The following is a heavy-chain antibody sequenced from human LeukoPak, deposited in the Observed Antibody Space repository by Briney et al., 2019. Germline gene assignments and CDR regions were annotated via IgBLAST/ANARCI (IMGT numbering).Heavy chain of an antibody. CDR2: IIPIFGTA. CDR1: GGTFSSYA. D-gene: IGHD3-10*01. CDR3: ARIYGSGSYLTHSFDY. V-gene: IGHV1-69*13. Sequence: SVKVSRKASGGTFSSYAISWVRQAPGQGLEWMGGIIPIFGTANYAQKFQGRVTITADESTSTAYMELSSLRSEDTAVYYCARIYGSGSYLTHSFDYWGQGTLVTVSS. J-gene: IGHJ4*02.